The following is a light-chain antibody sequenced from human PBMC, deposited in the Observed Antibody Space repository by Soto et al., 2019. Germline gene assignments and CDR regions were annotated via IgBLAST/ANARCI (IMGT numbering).Light chain of an antibody. CDR1: QNIGNY. CDR2: ATS. J-gene: IGKJ1*01. CDR3: QQSYGTPRS. Sequence: DIQMTQSPSSLSASVGDSVTITCRASQNIGNYLNWYQQKPGKAPELLIFATSTLQSGVPSRFSGSGSRTDFTLTIRSLQPEDFASYYCQQSYGTPRSFGQGTKVDIK. V-gene: IGKV1-39*01.